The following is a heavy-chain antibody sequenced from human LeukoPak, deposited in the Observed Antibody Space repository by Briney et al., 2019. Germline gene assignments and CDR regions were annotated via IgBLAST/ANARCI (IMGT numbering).Heavy chain of an antibody. J-gene: IGHJ6*03. CDR2: IDHSGTT. V-gene: IGHV4-59*01. Sequence: SETLSLTCSVSGGSITSYYWSWIRQSPGKGLEWIGYIDHSGTTSYKPSLKSRVTISVDTSKNQVSLSLRSVSGADTAVYYCARVPYSDPIEFYYMDVWGKGTTVTVSS. CDR3: ARVPYSDPIEFYYMDV. CDR1: GGSITSYY. D-gene: IGHD4-11*01.